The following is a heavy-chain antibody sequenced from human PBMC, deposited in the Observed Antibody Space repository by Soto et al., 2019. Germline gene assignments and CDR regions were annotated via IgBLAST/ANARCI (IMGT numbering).Heavy chain of an antibody. CDR3: ARGNYGGRLGGY. D-gene: IGHD4-17*01. Sequence: EVQLVESGGGLVQPGGSLRLSCAASGFTFSSYSMNWVRQAPGTGLEWVSYISSSSSIIYYADSVKGRFTISRDNAKNSLYLQMNRLRDEDTAVYYCARGNYGGRLGGYWGQGTLVTVSS. CDR2: ISSSSSII. CDR1: GFTFSSYS. J-gene: IGHJ4*02. V-gene: IGHV3-48*02.